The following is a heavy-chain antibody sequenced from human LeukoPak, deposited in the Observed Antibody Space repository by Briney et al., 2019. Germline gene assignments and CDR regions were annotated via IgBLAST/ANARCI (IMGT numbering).Heavy chain of an antibody. J-gene: IGHJ3*02. CDR1: GGSISSSNW. Sequence: SEALSLTCAVSGGSISSSNWWSWVRPPPGKGLEWIGEIYHSGSTNYNPSLKSRVTISVDKSKNQFSLKLSSVTAADTAVYYCARATDYGDYVEAFDIWGQGTMVTVSS. D-gene: IGHD4-17*01. CDR3: ARATDYGDYVEAFDI. CDR2: IYHSGST. V-gene: IGHV4-4*02.